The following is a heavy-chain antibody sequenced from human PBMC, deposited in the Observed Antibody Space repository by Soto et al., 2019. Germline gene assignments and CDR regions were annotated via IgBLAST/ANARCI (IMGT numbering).Heavy chain of an antibody. CDR1: GFTFSSYG. CDR3: ARDPSDYIWGSYRYTFFAFAI. Sequence: QVQLVESGGGLVQPGRSLRLSCAASGFTFSSYGMHWVRQAPGKGLEGVAVIWYDGRNKYYADSVKGRFTISRDNSKNALYLQMNSLRSEDTVVYYCARDPSDYIWGSYRYTFFAFAIWCQGTMVTVSS. D-gene: IGHD3-16*02. V-gene: IGHV3-33*01. CDR2: IWYDGRNK. J-gene: IGHJ3*02.